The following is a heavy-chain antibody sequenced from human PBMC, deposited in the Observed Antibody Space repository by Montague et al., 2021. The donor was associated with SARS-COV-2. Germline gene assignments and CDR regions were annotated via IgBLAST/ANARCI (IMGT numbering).Heavy chain of an antibody. CDR3: ARWDPRTLTLIGLRGKSASDY. D-gene: IGHD4-23*01. CDR1: GGSFSGYY. V-gene: IGHV4-34*01. CDR2: INHSGTT. Sequence: SETLSLTCAVYGGSFSGYYWTWIRQSPGKGLEWIAEINHSGTTNYNFNPSLRSRVTISMDTSKSQFSLKLSSVTAADTGVYYCARWDPRTLTLIGLRGKSASDYWGQGPLVTVSS. J-gene: IGHJ4*02.